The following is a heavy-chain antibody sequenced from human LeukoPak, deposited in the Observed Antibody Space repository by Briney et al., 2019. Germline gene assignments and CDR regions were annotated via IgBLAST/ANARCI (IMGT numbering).Heavy chain of an antibody. J-gene: IGHJ4*02. D-gene: IGHD3-22*01. CDR3: AKGGDRDYYESRGYYY. CDR2: IYSGDST. CDR1: GFTVSSNY. Sequence: QAGGSLRLSCAASGFTVSSNYMSWVRQAPGKGLEWVSVIYSGDSTYYADSVRGRFLVSRDNSKNILYLQMNSLRVEDTGVYYCAKGGDRDYYESRGYYYWGQGALVTVSS. V-gene: IGHV3-53*01.